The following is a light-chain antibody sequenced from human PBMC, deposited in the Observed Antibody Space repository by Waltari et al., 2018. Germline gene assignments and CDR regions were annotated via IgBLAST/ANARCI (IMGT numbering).Light chain of an antibody. CDR1: QGISSA. Sequence: AIQLTQSLSSLSASVGDRVTITCRASQGISSASAWYQQKPGKAPKLLIYDASSLESGVTSRFSGSGSGTDFTLTISSLQPEDFATYYCQQFNSYPHTFGPGTKVDIK. J-gene: IGKJ3*01. CDR3: QQFNSYPHT. CDR2: DAS. V-gene: IGKV1-13*02.